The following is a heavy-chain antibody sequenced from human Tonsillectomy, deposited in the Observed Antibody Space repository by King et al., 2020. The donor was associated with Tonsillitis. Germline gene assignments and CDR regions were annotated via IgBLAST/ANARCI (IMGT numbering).Heavy chain of an antibody. CDR2: INPNSGGT. V-gene: IGHV1-2*02. J-gene: IGHJ5*02. Sequence: VQLVESGAEVKKPGASVKVSCKASGYTFTDYYLHWVRQAPGQGPEWMGWINPNSGGTKFAQKFQGRVTMTRDTSISTAFMELNSLRSDDTAVYSCARGQWKEMGPPDRWGQGTLVTVSS. CDR1: GYTFTDYY. D-gene: IGHD6-19*01. CDR3: ARGQWKEMGPPDR.